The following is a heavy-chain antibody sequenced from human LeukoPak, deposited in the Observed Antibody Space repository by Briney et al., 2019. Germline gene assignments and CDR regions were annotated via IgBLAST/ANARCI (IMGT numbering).Heavy chain of an antibody. Sequence: GGSLRLSCAASGFTFSSYEMNWVRQAPGKGLEWVSYISSSGSTIYYADSVKGRFTISRDNAKNSLYLQMNSLRAGDTAVYYCARAERLGYFDYWGQGTLVTVSS. D-gene: IGHD7-27*01. CDR1: GFTFSSYE. CDR3: ARAERLGYFDY. CDR2: ISSSGSTI. J-gene: IGHJ4*02. V-gene: IGHV3-48*03.